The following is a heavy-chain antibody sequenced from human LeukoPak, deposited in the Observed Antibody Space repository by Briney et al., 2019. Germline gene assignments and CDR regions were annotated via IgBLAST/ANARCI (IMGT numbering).Heavy chain of an antibody. D-gene: IGHD3-22*01. CDR1: GFTFSSYA. V-gene: IGHV3-23*01. Sequence: GGSLRLSCAASGFTFSSYAMSWVRQAPGKGLEWVSAISGSGGSTYYADSVKGRFTISRDNSKNTLYLQMNSLRAEDTAVYYCAKGTTMVVVVITSYYYYGMDVWGQGTTVTVSS. CDR3: AKGTTMVVVVITSYYYYGMDV. CDR2: ISGSGGST. J-gene: IGHJ6*02.